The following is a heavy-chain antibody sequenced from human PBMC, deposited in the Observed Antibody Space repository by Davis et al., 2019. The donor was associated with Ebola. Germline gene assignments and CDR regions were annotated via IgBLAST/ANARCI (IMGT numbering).Heavy chain of an antibody. CDR1: GFTFSSYG. J-gene: IGHJ6*02. D-gene: IGHD2-2*02. Sequence: GESLKISCAASGFTFSSYGMHWVRQAPGKGLEWVAVISYDGSNKYYADSVKGRFTISRDNSKNTLYLQMNSLRAEDTAVYYCARDLVVPAAIPFYYYYGMDVWGQGTTVTVSS. V-gene: IGHV3-30*03. CDR3: ARDLVVPAAIPFYYYYGMDV. CDR2: ISYDGSNK.